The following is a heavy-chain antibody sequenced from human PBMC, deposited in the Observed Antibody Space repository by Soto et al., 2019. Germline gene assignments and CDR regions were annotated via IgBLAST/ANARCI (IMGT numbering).Heavy chain of an antibody. CDR3: AREASCSGGSCYPTDAFDI. CDR1: GYTLTSYG. Sequence: ASVKVSCKASGYTLTSYGISWVRQAPGQGLEWMGWISAYNGNTNYAQKLQGRVTMTTDTSTSTAYMELRSLRSDDTAVYYCAREASCSGGSCYPTDAFDIWGQATMVTVSS. V-gene: IGHV1-18*01. J-gene: IGHJ3*02. D-gene: IGHD2-15*01. CDR2: ISAYNGNT.